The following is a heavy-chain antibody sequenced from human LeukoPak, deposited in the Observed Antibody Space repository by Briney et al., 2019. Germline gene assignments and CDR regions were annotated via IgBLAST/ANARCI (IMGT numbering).Heavy chain of an antibody. J-gene: IGHJ6*03. CDR3: ARGDDSSGYYFPTYYYYMDV. Sequence: GGSLRLSCAASGFTFSSYSMNWVRQAPGKGLEWVSSISSSSSYIYYADSVKGRFTISRDNAKNSLYLQMNSLRAEDTAVYYCARGDDSSGYYFPTYYYYMDVWGKGTTVTVSS. CDR1: GFTFSSYS. V-gene: IGHV3-21*01. CDR2: ISSSSSYI. D-gene: IGHD3-22*01.